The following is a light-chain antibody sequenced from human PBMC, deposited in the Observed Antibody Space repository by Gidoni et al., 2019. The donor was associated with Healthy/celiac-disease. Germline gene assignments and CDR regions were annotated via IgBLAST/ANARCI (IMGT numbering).Light chain of an antibody. CDR1: QSINNW. CDR2: KAS. V-gene: IGKV1-5*03. J-gene: IGKJ1*01. Sequence: DIQMTQSPSTLSASVGDRVTITCRASQSINNWLAWYQQKPGKAPKVLIYKASSLESGVPSRFSGSGSGTEFTLTISSLQPDDFATYYCQQYNSYPRTFGQXTKVEI. CDR3: QQYNSYPRT.